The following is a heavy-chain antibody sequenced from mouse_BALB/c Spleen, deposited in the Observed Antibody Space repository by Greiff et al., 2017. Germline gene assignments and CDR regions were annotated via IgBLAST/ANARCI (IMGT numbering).Heavy chain of an antibody. D-gene: IGHD2-4*01. Sequence: EVKLVESGGGLVQPGGSRKLSCAASGFTFSSFGMHWVRQAPEKGLEWVAYISSGSSTIYYADTVKGRFTISRDNPKNTLFLQMTSLRSEDTAMNYCARSGYYDYDPYYAMDYWGQGTSVTVSS. CDR2: ISSGSSTI. CDR3: ARSGYYDYDPYYAMDY. CDR1: GFTFSSFG. V-gene: IGHV5-17*02. J-gene: IGHJ4*01.